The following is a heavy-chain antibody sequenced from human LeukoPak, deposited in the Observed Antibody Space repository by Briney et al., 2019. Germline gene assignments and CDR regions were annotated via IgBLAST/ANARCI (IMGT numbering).Heavy chain of an antibody. V-gene: IGHV3-23*01. CDR1: GXTYSSYA. Sequence: GGSLRLSCAAYGXTYSSYAMSWVRQAPGRGLESVSASSGSGGSTYYTDSVKGRFTISRDITKNTLYLQMNSLRAENTAVYYCAKGTRITMVRGYFDYWGQGTLVTVSA. D-gene: IGHD3-10*01. CDR2: SSGSGGST. CDR3: AKGTRITMVRGYFDY. J-gene: IGHJ4*02.